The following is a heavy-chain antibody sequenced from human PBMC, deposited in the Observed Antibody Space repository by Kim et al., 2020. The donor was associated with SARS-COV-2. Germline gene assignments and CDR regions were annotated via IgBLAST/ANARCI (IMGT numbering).Heavy chain of an antibody. V-gene: IGHV3-23*01. CDR2: IVGSGERT. D-gene: IGHD3-22*01. J-gene: IGHJ4*02. CDR1: GFTFGGYA. Sequence: GGSLRLSCAASGFTFGGYAMSWVRQAPGKGLEWVAHIVGSGERTSYADSVKGRLTISRDNSGNTLFLQMNSLRAEDTAVYYCGKGTTFYFDSSGYYLNSWGQGILVSVSS. CDR3: GKGTTFYFDSSGYYLNS.